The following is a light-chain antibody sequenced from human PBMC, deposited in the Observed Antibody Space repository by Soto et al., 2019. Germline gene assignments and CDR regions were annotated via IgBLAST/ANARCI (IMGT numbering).Light chain of an antibody. CDR2: DDN. V-gene: IGLV2-8*01. CDR3: TSYAGGNNV. Sequence: QSALTQPPSASGSPGQSVTISCTGTSSDVGGYNYVSWYQQHPGKVPKLLVYDDNQRPSGVPDRFSGSKSGNTSSLTVCGLEAEGEADYYYTSYAGGNNVFGTGTKLTVL. J-gene: IGLJ1*01. CDR1: SSDVGGYNY.